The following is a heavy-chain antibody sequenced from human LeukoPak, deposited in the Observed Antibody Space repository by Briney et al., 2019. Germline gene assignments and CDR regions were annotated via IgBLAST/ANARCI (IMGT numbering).Heavy chain of an antibody. V-gene: IGHV1-2*02. Sequence: GASVKVSCKASGYTFTGYYMHWVRQAPGQGLEWMGWINPNSGGTNYARKFQGRVTMTRDTSISTAYMELSRLRSDDTAVYYCARDVVPAAANDAFDIWGQGTMVTVSS. CDR3: ARDVVPAAANDAFDI. D-gene: IGHD2-2*01. CDR1: GYTFTGYY. CDR2: INPNSGGT. J-gene: IGHJ3*02.